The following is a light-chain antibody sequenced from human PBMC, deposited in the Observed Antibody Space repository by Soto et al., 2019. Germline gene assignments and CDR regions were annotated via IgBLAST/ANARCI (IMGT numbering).Light chain of an antibody. CDR1: QTVNRNY. J-gene: IGKJ1*01. V-gene: IGKV3-20*01. Sequence: EIVLTQSPGTQALSLGDGATLSCRASQTVNRNYLAWYLQKPGQPPRLLVYGVSNRAPGVPDRFSGGGSGTDFTLTIARLEPDDFGTYYCQQYIASPRTFGQGPRWIS. CDR2: GVS. CDR3: QQYIASPRT.